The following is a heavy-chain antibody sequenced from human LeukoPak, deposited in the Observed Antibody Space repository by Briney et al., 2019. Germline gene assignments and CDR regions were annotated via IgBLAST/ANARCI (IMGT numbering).Heavy chain of an antibody. Sequence: VASVKVSCKVSGYTLTELSLHWVRQAPGKGLEWMGGFDPEDGETIYAQRFQGRVTMTEDTSTDTAYMELSSLRSEGTAVYYCARDLVVVPAAIMVYNWFDPWGQGTLVTVSS. D-gene: IGHD2-2*02. CDR1: GYTLTELS. V-gene: IGHV1-24*01. J-gene: IGHJ5*02. CDR2: FDPEDGET. CDR3: ARDLVVVPAAIMVYNWFDP.